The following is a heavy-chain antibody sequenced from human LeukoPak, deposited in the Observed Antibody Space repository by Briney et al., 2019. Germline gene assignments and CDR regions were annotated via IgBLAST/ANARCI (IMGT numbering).Heavy chain of an antibody. J-gene: IGHJ4*02. D-gene: IGHD5-18*01. CDR1: GGSISSSSYY. CDR3: ASHRGYSYGYNY. CDR2: IYYSGST. V-gene: IGHV4-39*01. Sequence: KPSETLSLTCTVSGGSISSSSYYWGWICQPPGKGLEWIGSIYYSGSTYYNPSLKSRVTISVDTSKNQFSLKLSSVTAADTAVYYCASHRGYSYGYNYWGQGTLVTVSS.